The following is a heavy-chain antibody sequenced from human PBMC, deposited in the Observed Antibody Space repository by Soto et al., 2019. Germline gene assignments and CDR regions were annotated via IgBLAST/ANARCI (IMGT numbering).Heavy chain of an antibody. CDR1: GGSLSGNY. CDR2: THHSGST. Sequence: SETLSLTCAVYGGSLSGNYWGWIRQPPGKGLEWIGETHHSGSTAYNPSLKSQVTISVDTSRNQFSLKLNSVTAADTAVYYCARTTAAIHLNYWSQGTLVTVSS. D-gene: IGHD2-21*02. CDR3: ARTTAAIHLNY. V-gene: IGHV4-34*01. J-gene: IGHJ4*02.